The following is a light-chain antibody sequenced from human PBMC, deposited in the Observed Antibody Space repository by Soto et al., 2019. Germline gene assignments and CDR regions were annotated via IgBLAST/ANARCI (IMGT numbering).Light chain of an antibody. CDR1: QGIAVY. Sequence: IQLTRSPSPLLASVGDKFTILSRAIQGIAVYLAWYQQKPGKAPKLLIFATSTLQSGVPSRFSGSGSGTDFTLTISSLQPEDFATYFCQQVNSYPLSFGPGTKVDIK. V-gene: IGKV1-9*01. CDR2: ATS. CDR3: QQVNSYPLS. J-gene: IGKJ3*01.